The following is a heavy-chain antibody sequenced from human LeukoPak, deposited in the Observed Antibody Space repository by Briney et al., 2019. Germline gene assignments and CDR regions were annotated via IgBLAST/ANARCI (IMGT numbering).Heavy chain of an antibody. Sequence: PGGSLRLSCAASGFTFNTYSMNWVRQAPGKGQEWISSISVDSNYLYYVDSLRGRFTVSRDNTKNSLYLQMNRLRAEDTAVYYCARVHCCGGGCYQRNDGLEIWGQGTVVTVSS. CDR1: GFTFNTYS. CDR2: ISVDSNYL. V-gene: IGHV3-21*01. J-gene: IGHJ3*02. D-gene: IGHD2-15*01. CDR3: ARVHCCGGGCYQRNDGLEI.